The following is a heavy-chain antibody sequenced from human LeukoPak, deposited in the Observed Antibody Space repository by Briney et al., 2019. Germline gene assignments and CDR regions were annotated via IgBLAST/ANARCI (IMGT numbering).Heavy chain of an antibody. CDR3: ARGRVSAGAWYFDY. D-gene: IGHD5/OR15-5a*01. J-gene: IGHJ4*02. V-gene: IGHV4-39*07. Sequence: SETLSLTCAVSGGSISSNSYYWGWIRQPPGKGLEWIGSIYYSGSTYYNPSLKSRVTISVDTSKNQFSLKLSSVTAADTAVYYCARGRVSAGAWYFDYWGQGTLVTVSS. CDR2: IYYSGST. CDR1: GGSISSNSYY.